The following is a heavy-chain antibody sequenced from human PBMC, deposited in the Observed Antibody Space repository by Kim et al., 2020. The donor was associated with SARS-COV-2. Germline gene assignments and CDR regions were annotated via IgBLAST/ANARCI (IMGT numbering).Heavy chain of an antibody. J-gene: IGHJ6*02. CDR1: GFTFSNAW. V-gene: IGHV3-15*01. CDR2: INSKTDGGTT. CDR3: TTRPAYYCSASYYNVPKYDDCGMDV. D-gene: IGHD3-10*01. Sequence: GGSLRLSCAASGFTFSNAWMSWVRQAPGKGLEWVGRINSKTDGGTTDYAAPVQGRFTISRADSKNTMYLQMNSLKTKDTAVYYCTTRPAYYCSASYYNVPKYDDCGMDVWGQGTTVTVSS.